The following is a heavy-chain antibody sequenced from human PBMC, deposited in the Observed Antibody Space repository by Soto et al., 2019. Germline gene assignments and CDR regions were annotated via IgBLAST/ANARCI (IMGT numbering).Heavy chain of an antibody. CDR3: AKDILSYDILTGYYFDY. J-gene: IGHJ4*02. V-gene: IGHV3-23*01. CDR1: GFTFSSYA. D-gene: IGHD3-9*01. CDR2: ISGSGGST. Sequence: GGSLRLSCAASGFTFSSYAMSWVRQAPGKGLEWVSAISGSGGSTYYADSVKGRFTISRDNSKNTLYLQMNSLRAEDTAVYYCAKDILSYDILTGYYFDYWGQGTLVTVSS.